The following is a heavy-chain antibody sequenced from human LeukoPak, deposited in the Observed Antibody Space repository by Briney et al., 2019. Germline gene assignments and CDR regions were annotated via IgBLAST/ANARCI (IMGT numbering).Heavy chain of an antibody. Sequence: ASVEVSCKVSGYTLTELSMHWVRQAPGKGLGWMGGFDPEDGETIYAQKFQGRVTMTEDTSTDTAYMELSSLRSEDTAVYYCATDILSELERRFNYWGQGTLVTVSS. D-gene: IGHD1-1*01. V-gene: IGHV1-24*01. CDR1: GYTLTELS. CDR3: ATDILSELERRFNY. J-gene: IGHJ4*02. CDR2: FDPEDGET.